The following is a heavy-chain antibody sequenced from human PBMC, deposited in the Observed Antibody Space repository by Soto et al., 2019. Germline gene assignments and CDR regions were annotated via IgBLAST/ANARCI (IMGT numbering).Heavy chain of an antibody. CDR3: ATRHDYGGNLDAFDI. Sequence: EVQLLESGGGLVQPGGSLRLSCTASGVTFSGYAMSWVRQALGKGLEWVSAISGTGGNTYYADSVKGRFTISRDNSASTLFLQMHRLRADDTAVYYCATRHDYGGNLDAFDIWGQGTTVAVSS. CDR2: ISGTGGNT. D-gene: IGHD3-16*01. V-gene: IGHV3-23*01. J-gene: IGHJ3*02. CDR1: GVTFSGYA.